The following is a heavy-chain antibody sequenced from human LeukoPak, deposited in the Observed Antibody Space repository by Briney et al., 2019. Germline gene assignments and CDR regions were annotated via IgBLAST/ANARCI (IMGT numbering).Heavy chain of an antibody. Sequence: ASVKVSCKASGYTFTSYAMHWVRQAPGQRLEWMGWINAGNGNTKYSQKFQGRVTITRDTSASTAYMELSSLRSEDTAVYYCAREEYCSSTSCYFSPNYYYYGMDAWGQGTTVTVSS. CDR1: GYTFTSYA. J-gene: IGHJ6*02. CDR3: AREEYCSSTSCYFSPNYYYYGMDA. V-gene: IGHV1-3*01. D-gene: IGHD2-2*01. CDR2: INAGNGNT.